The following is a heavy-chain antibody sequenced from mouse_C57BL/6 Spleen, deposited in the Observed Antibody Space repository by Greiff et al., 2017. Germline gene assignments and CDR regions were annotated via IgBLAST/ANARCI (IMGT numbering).Heavy chain of an antibody. CDR1: GFTFSDYY. J-gene: IGHJ1*03. CDR3: ARAFYDGYFYWYFDV. V-gene: IGHV5-16*01. D-gene: IGHD2-3*01. CDR2: INYDGSST. Sequence: EVMLVESEGGLVRPGSSMKLSCTASGFTFSDYYMAWVRQVPEKGLEWVANINYDGSSTYYLDSLKSRFIISRDNAKNILYLQMSSLKSEDTATYYCARAFYDGYFYWYFDVWGTGTTVTVSS.